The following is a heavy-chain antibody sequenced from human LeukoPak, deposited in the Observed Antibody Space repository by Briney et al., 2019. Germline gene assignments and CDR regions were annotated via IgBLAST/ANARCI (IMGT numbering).Heavy chain of an antibody. CDR1: GFSLSTSGVG. J-gene: IGHJ5*02. V-gene: IGHV2-5*01. CDR3: AHFLQAYYDFRFDP. Sequence: SGPTLVNPTQTLTLTCTFSGFSLSTSGVGVGWIRQPPGKALEWLALIYWNDDKRYSPSLKSRLTITKDTSKNQVVLTMTNMDPVDTATYYCAHFLQAYYDFRFDPWGQGTLVTVSS. D-gene: IGHD3-3*01. CDR2: IYWNDDK.